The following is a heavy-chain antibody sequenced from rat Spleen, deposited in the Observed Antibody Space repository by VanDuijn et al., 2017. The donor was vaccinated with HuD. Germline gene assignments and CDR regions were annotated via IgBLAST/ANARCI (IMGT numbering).Heavy chain of an antibody. CDR3: SNNWELYY. V-gene: IGHV5-31*01. CDR1: GFTFNNYW. J-gene: IGHJ2*01. Sequence: EVQLVESGGGLVEPGRSLKLSCIASGFTFNNYWMTWVRQAPGKGLEWVASITNTAGNTFYSDSVKGRFTISRDNAQNTLYLQMNSLRSEDTATYYCSNNWELYYWGQGVMVTVSS. D-gene: IGHD5-1*01. CDR2: ITNTAGNT.